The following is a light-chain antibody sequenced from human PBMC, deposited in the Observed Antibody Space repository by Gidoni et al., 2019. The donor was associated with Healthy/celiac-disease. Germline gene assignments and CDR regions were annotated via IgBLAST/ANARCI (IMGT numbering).Light chain of an antibody. CDR1: QSVSSY. Sequence: ELVLTQSPATLSLSPGERATLPCRASQSVSSYLAWYQQKPGQAPRLLIYDASNRATGIPARFSGSGPGTDVTLTISSLEPEDFAVYYCQQRSNWHPAFXXXTRLEIK. CDR3: QQRSNWHPA. V-gene: IGKV3D-11*02. J-gene: IGKJ5*01. CDR2: DAS.